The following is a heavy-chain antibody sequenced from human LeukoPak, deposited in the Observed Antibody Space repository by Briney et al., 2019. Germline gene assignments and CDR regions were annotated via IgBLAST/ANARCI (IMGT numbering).Heavy chain of an antibody. CDR1: GYSFTSYW. D-gene: IGHD3-3*01. Sequence: GESLKISCKGSGYSFTSYWIGWVRQMPGKGLEWMGIIYPGDSDTRYSPSFQGQVTISADKSISTAYLQWSSLKASDAAMYYCATSGYIAYYGMDVWGQGTTVTVSS. CDR2: IYPGDSDT. V-gene: IGHV5-51*01. J-gene: IGHJ6*02. CDR3: ATSGYIAYYGMDV.